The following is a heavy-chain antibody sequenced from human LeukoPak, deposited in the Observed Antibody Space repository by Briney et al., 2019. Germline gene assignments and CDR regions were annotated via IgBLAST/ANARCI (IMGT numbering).Heavy chain of an antibody. Sequence: SETLSLTCTVSGGSISSGSYYWSWIRQPAGKGLEWIGRIYTSGSTNYNPSLKSRVTILVDTSKNQFSLKLSSVTAADTAVYYCARDEEDGYNSGIDYWGQGTLVTVSS. V-gene: IGHV4-61*02. CDR3: ARDEEDGYNSGIDY. D-gene: IGHD5-24*01. CDR2: IYTSGST. J-gene: IGHJ4*02. CDR1: GGSISSGSYY.